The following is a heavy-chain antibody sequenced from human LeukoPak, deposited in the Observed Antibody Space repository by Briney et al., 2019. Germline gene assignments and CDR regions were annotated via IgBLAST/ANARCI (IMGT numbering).Heavy chain of an antibody. D-gene: IGHD5/OR15-5a*01. CDR1: GFTFSSYE. CDR3: ARTSSSVLDY. J-gene: IGHJ4*02. Sequence: GGSLRLSCAASGFTFSSYEMNWVRQAPGKGLEWVSYISTSSSYTNYADSVKGRFTISRDNAKNSLYLQMNSLRAEDTAVYYCARTSSSVLDYWGQGTLVTVSS. V-gene: IGHV3-48*03. CDR2: ISTSSSYT.